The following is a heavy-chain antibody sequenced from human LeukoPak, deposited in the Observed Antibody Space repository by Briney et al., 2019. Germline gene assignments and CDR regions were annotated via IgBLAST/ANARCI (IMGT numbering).Heavy chain of an antibody. CDR1: GGTFSSYA. V-gene: IGHV1-69*05. J-gene: IGHJ4*02. D-gene: IGHD3-22*01. Sequence: SVKVSCKASGGTFSSYAISWVRQAPGQGLEWMGGIIPIFGTANYAQKFQGRVTITTDESTSTAYMELSSLRSEDTAVYYCARPSVSGYYYSFDYWAREPWSPSPQ. CDR3: ARPSVSGYYYSFDY. CDR2: IIPIFGTA.